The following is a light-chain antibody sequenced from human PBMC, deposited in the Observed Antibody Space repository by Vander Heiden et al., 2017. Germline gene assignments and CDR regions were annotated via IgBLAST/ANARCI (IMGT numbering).Light chain of an antibody. J-gene: IGLJ2*01. V-gene: IGLV2-14*01. CDR2: DVS. CDR1: SRDVGGYNY. Sequence: FALTQPASVPGSPGQSITISCTGTSRDVGGYNYVSWYQQHPGKAPKLMIYDVSNRPSGVSNRFSGSKSGNTASLTISGLQAEDEADYYCSSYTSSSTVVFGGGTKLTVL. CDR3: SSYTSSSTVV.